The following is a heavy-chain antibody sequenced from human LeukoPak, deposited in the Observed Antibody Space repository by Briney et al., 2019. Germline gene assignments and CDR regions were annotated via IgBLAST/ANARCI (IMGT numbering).Heavy chain of an antibody. V-gene: IGHV4-30-2*01. D-gene: IGHD2-2*01. CDR3: ARDTRWYCSTTSCYGHFDY. Sequence: TLSLTCTVSGDSISSGGYYWSWIRQPPGKGLEWIGYIYHSGSTYYNPSRKSRVTISVDRSKNQFSLKLNSVTAADTAVYYCARDTRWYCSTTSCYGHFDYWGQGTLVTVSS. CDR1: GDSISSGGYY. CDR2: IYHSGST. J-gene: IGHJ4*02.